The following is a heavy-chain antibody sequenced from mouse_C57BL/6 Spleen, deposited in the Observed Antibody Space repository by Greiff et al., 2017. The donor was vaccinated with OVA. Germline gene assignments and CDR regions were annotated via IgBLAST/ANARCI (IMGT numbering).Heavy chain of an antibody. D-gene: IGHD2-3*01. J-gene: IGHJ1*03. Sequence: EVQGVESGGGLVKPGGSLKLSCAASGFTFSSYAMSWVRQTPEKRLEWVATISDGGSYTYYPDNVKGRFTISRDNAKNNLYLQMSHLKSEDTAMYYCARDRGEGYYPYWYFDVWGTGTTVTVSS. CDR1: GFTFSSYA. CDR2: ISDGGSYT. CDR3: ARDRGEGYYPYWYFDV. V-gene: IGHV5-4*01.